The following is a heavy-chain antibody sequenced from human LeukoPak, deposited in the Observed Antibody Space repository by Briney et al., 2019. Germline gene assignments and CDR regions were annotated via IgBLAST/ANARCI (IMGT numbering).Heavy chain of an antibody. CDR3: ARSDLTTVTNDAFDI. J-gene: IGHJ3*02. CDR1: GYTFTIYG. CDR2: ISAYNGNT. D-gene: IGHD4-17*01. V-gene: IGHV1-18*01. Sequence: ASVTVSCTASGYTFTIYGISWVRQAPGQGLEWMGWISAYNGNTNYAQKLQGRVTMTTDTSTSTAYMELRSLRSDDTAVYYCARSDLTTVTNDAFDIWGQGTMVTVSS.